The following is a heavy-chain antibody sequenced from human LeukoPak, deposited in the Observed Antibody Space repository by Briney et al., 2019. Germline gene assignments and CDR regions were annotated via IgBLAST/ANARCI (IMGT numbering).Heavy chain of an antibody. CDR3: ARRDSSGWKSYYYYGMDV. CDR1: GYTFTSYD. D-gene: IGHD6-19*01. J-gene: IGHJ6*02. Sequence: ASVKVSCKASGYTFTSYDINWVRQATGQGLEWMGRMNPNSGNTGYAQKFQGRVTMTRNTSISTAYMELSSLRSEDTAVYYCARRDSSGWKSYYYYGMDVWGQGTTVTVSS. V-gene: IGHV1-8*01. CDR2: MNPNSGNT.